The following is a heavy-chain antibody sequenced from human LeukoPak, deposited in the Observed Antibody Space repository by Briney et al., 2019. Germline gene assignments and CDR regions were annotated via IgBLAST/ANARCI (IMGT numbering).Heavy chain of an antibody. CDR3: ATARWQFAIAAAGVCFDP. D-gene: IGHD6-13*01. J-gene: IGHJ5*02. CDR2: IYYSGST. Sequence: SETLSLTCTVSGGSITSHYWSWTRQPPGQGLEWIGYIYYSGSTNNNPSLTSRVTISVDTTTTNLALKLSSVTAADAAVYYCATARWQFAIAAAGVCFDPWGKGTLVTVSS. V-gene: IGHV4-59*11. CDR1: GGSITSHY.